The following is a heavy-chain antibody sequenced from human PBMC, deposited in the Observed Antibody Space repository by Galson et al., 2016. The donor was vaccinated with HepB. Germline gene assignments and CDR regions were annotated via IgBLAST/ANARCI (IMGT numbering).Heavy chain of an antibody. J-gene: IGHJ6*04. CDR1: GFRFSDYN. CDR2: ISASSGTI. CDR3: ARPYTYYFGSGSYFDVLHYGMDG. Sequence: LRLSCAASGFRFSDYNMNWVRQAPGRGLEWVAYISASSGTIYYADSVKGRFTISRDNANNSLSLQMNSLRAEDTAFYYCARPYTYYFGSGSYFDVLHYGMDGWGKGTTVTASS. V-gene: IGHV3-48*01. D-gene: IGHD3-10*01.